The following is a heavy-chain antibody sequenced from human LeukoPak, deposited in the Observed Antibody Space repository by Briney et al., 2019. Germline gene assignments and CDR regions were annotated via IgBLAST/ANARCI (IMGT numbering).Heavy chain of an antibody. D-gene: IGHD4-17*01. Sequence: SETLSLTCTVSGVSISSYYWNWIRQPAGKGLEWIGRIYTSGSTNYNPSLKSRVTMSVDTSKNQFSLKLSSVTAADTAVYYCARDKGHGANRSAFDIWGQGTMVTVSS. J-gene: IGHJ3*02. CDR3: ARDKGHGANRSAFDI. CDR2: IYTSGST. V-gene: IGHV4-4*07. CDR1: GVSISSYY.